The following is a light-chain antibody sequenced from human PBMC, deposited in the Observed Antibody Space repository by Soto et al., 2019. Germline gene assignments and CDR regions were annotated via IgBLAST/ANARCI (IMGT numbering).Light chain of an antibody. Sequence: IQLTQSPSSLSASVGDTVTITCRASQGISTYLAWYQQKPGKAPKLLIYAASTLQIGVPSRFSGSGSGTDFTLTIGILQPEDAATYYCQQVISYPLTFAGGTKVEVK. CDR3: QQVISYPLT. J-gene: IGKJ4*01. V-gene: IGKV1-9*01. CDR1: QGISTY. CDR2: AAS.